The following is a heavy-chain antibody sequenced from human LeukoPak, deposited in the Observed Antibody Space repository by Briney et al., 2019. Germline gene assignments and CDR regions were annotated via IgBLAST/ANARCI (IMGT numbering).Heavy chain of an antibody. CDR1: GFTFDTYD. D-gene: IGHD4-17*01. V-gene: IGHV3-30*04. J-gene: IGHJ4*02. CDR2: ISYDGSNK. Sequence: PGRSLRLSCVASGFTFDTYDMTWVRLTPGKGLEWVAVISYDGSNKYYADSVKGRFTVSRDNSKNTLYLQMNSLRVDDTAVYYCARGAYGDYFDYWGQGTLVTVSS. CDR3: ARGAYGDYFDY.